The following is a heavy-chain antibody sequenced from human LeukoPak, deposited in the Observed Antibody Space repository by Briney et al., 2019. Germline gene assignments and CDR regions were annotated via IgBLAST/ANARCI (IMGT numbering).Heavy chain of an antibody. J-gene: IGHJ3*02. CDR1: GGSFSGYY. D-gene: IGHD3-16*01. V-gene: IGHV4-34*01. CDR2: INHSGST. Sequence: SETLSLTCAVYGGSFSGYYWSWIRQPPGKGPEWIGEINHSGSTNYNPSLKSRVTISVDTSKNQFSLKLSSVTAADTAVYYCARQLGAYSYPFDIWGQGTRVTVSS. CDR3: ARQLGAYSYPFDI.